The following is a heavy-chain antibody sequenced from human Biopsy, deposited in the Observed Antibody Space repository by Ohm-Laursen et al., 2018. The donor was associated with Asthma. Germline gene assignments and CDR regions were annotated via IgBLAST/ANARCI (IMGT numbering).Heavy chain of an antibody. D-gene: IGHD4-23*01. J-gene: IGHJ3*02. CDR1: GFTVSTNG. Sequence: SLRLSCAASGFTVSTNGMSWVRQPPGKGLEWVSVIYSGGGTYYEDSVQGRVTISRDNSKNTLSLQMNSLRAEDTAVYYCARAYGGSFFSGPFDIWGQGTMVTVSS. CDR2: IYSGGGT. CDR3: ARAYGGSFFSGPFDI. V-gene: IGHV3-53*01.